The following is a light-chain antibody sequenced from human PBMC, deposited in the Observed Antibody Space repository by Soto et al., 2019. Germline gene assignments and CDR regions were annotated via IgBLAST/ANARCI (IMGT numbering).Light chain of an antibody. CDR1: QSVGSGH. Sequence: EIVLTQSPGTPSLSPGERATLSCRASQSVGSGHLAWYQQKPGQTPRLLIYGASSRATGILDRFSGSGSGTDFTLTITRLEPEDFAVYYCQHFGDSPLWAFGQGTKVDIK. J-gene: IGKJ1*01. CDR3: QHFGDSPLWA. V-gene: IGKV3-20*01. CDR2: GAS.